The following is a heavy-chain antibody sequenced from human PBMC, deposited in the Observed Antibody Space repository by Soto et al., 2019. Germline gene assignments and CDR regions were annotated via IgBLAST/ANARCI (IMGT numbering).Heavy chain of an antibody. D-gene: IGHD2-8*01. J-gene: IGHJ5*02. CDR1: GFTFSSYA. CDR3: AKDRKYCTNGVCYYGWFDP. CDR2: ISGSGGST. V-gene: IGHV3-23*01. Sequence: GSLRLSCAASGFTFSSYAMSWVRQAPGKGLEWVSAISGSGGSTYYADSVKGRFTISRDNSKNTLYLQMNSLRAEDTAVYYCAKDRKYCTNGVCYYGWFDPWGQGTLVTVSS.